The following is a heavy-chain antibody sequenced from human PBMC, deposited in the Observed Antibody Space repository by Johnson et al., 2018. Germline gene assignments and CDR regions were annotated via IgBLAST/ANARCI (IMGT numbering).Heavy chain of an antibody. CDR1: GFNFHSYS. V-gene: IGHV3-48*02. J-gene: IGHJ6*02. CDR2: SSYGGAI. Sequence: QLVESGGGLVQPXGSLRLSCAASGFNFHSYSMNWVRQAPGKGLEWVSWSSYGGAIYYADSVKGRFPISRDNARNSLYLQMNGLGDEDTAVYYCTRDCNCGYGMDVWGQGTTVTVSS. D-gene: IGHD1-1*01. CDR3: TRDCNCGYGMDV.